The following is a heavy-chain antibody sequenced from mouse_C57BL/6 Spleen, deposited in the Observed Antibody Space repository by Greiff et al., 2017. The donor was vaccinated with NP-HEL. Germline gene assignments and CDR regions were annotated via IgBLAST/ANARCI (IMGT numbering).Heavy chain of an antibody. J-gene: IGHJ1*03. D-gene: IGHD1-1*01. V-gene: IGHV1-19*01. CDR3: ARGHGSSYWYFDV. CDR1: GYTFTDYY. Sequence: VQLQQSGPVLVKPGASVKMSCKASGYTFTDYYMNWVKQSHGKSLEWIGVINPYNGGTSYNQKFKGKATLTVDKSSSTAYMELNSLTSEDSAVYYCARGHGSSYWYFDVWGTGTTVTVSS. CDR2: INPYNGGT.